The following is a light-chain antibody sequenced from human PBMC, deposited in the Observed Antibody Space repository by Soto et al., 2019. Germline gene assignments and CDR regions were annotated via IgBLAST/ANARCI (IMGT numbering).Light chain of an antibody. CDR3: QQYNNWPPWT. Sequence: EIVLTQSPATLSLSPGERATLSCRASQSVSSYLAWYQQKPGQAPRLLIYDASNRATGIPARFSGSGSATDFTLTISSLEPEDFAVYYCQQYNNWPPWTFGQGTKVEVK. J-gene: IGKJ1*01. CDR2: DAS. CDR1: QSVSSY. V-gene: IGKV3-11*01.